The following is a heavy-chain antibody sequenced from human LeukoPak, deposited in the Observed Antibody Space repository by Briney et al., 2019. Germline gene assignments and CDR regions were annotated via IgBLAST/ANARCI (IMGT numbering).Heavy chain of an antibody. J-gene: IGHJ4*02. V-gene: IGHV4-34*01. Sequence: SETLSLTCAVYGGSFSGYYWSWIRQPPGKGLEWIGEINHSGSTNYNPSLKSRVTISVDTSKNQISLKVSSVTAADTAVYYCATNAGGHRLAPFDYWGQGTLVTVSP. CDR2: INHSGST. CDR3: ATNAGGHRLAPFDY. CDR1: GGSFSGYY. D-gene: IGHD5-12*01.